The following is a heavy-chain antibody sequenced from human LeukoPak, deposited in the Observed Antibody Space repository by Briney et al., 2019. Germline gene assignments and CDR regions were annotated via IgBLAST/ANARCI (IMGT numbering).Heavy chain of an antibody. D-gene: IGHD6-13*01. CDR1: GGSISSSSYY. V-gene: IGHV4-39*07. Sequence: SETLSLTCTVSGGSISSSSYYWGWIRQPPGKGLEWIGSIYHSGSTYYNPSLKSRVTISVDTSKNQFSLKLSSVTAADTAVYYCASRAYSSSWYYYYYYMDVWGKGTTVTVSS. J-gene: IGHJ6*03. CDR3: ASRAYSSSWYYYYYYMDV. CDR2: IYHSGST.